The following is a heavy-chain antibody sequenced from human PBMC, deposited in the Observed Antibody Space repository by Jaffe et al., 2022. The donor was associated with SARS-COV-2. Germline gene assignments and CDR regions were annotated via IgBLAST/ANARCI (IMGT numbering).Heavy chain of an antibody. V-gene: IGHV3-30*18. CDR1: GFVFSSFG. CDR3: AKGYGAFWALEN. D-gene: IGHD4-17*01. J-gene: IGHJ4*02. CDR2: TSSDGNNQ. Sequence: QVQLVESGGGVVQPGGSLRLSCSASGFVFSSFGMHWVRQAPGKGLEWVAVTSSDGNNQKHADSVKGRFAISSDSSTNTIYLQMNSLRPDDTAVYYCAKGYGAFWALENWGQGTLVTVSS.